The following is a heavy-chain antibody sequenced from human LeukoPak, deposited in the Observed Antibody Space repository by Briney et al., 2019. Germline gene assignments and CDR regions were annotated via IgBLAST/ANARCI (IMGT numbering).Heavy chain of an antibody. Sequence: GGSLRLSCAASGFTFSDYYMSWIRQAPGKGLEWVSYISSSGSTIYYADSVKGRFTISRDNAKNSLYLQMNSLRAEDTAVYYCARHSSSWYGNWFDPWGQGTLVTVSS. CDR2: ISSSGSTI. CDR3: ARHSSSWYGNWFDP. CDR1: GFTFSDYY. D-gene: IGHD6-13*01. J-gene: IGHJ5*02. V-gene: IGHV3-11*01.